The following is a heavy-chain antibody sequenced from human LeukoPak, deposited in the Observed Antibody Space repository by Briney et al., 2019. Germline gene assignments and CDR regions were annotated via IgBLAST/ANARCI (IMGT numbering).Heavy chain of an antibody. D-gene: IGHD2-2*01. CDR2: INHSGST. Sequence: PSETLSLTCAVYGGSFSGYYWSWIRQPPGKGLEWIGEINHSGSTNYNPSLKSRVTISVDTSKNQFSLKLSSVTAADTAAYYCARGGSSTSYRLYYYYGMDVWGQGTTVTVSS. V-gene: IGHV4-34*01. J-gene: IGHJ6*02. CDR1: GGSFSGYY. CDR3: ARGGSSTSYRLYYYYGMDV.